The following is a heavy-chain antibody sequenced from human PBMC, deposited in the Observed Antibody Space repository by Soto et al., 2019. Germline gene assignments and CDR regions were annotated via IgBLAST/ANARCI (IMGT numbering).Heavy chain of an antibody. CDR3: ARDRIAGSGSCDN. D-gene: IGHD3-10*01. CDR2: IKTDGSNP. Sequence: WVRQVPGKGLEWVSRIKTDGSNPNYADSVEGRFTISSDNAKNTLYLQMNSLRAEDTAVYYCARDRIAGSGSCDNWGQGTLVTVSS. V-gene: IGHV3-74*01. J-gene: IGHJ4*02.